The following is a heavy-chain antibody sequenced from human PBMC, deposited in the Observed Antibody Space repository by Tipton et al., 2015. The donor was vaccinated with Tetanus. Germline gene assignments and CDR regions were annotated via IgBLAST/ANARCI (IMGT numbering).Heavy chain of an antibody. CDR2: ISSSSPSSRTI. V-gene: IGHV3-48*02. CDR3: ARHFVVVTTPDFYYNYYSMDV. CDR1: GFTFSSYS. D-gene: IGHD3-22*01. J-gene: IGHJ6*01. Sequence: SLRLSCAASGFTFSSYSMNWVRQSPGKGLEWVSFISSSSPSSRTIYYADSVKGRFTISRDIAKNSLYLQMSSLRDEDTAMYYCARHFVVVTTPDFYYNYYSMDVWGQGTSVTVSS.